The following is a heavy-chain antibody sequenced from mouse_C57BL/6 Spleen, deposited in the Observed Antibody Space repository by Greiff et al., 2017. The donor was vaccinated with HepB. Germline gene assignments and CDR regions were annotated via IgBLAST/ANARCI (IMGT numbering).Heavy chain of an antibody. CDR1: GYTFTDYN. Sequence: EVQLVESGPELVKPGASVKMSCKASGYTFTDYNMHWVKQSHGKSLEWIGYINPNNGGTSYNQKFKGKATLTVNKSSSTAYMELRSLTSEDSAVYYCARGPIYYDYDDAADYWGQGTTLTVSS. J-gene: IGHJ2*01. CDR3: ARGPIYYDYDDAADY. V-gene: IGHV1-22*01. D-gene: IGHD2-4*01. CDR2: INPNNGGT.